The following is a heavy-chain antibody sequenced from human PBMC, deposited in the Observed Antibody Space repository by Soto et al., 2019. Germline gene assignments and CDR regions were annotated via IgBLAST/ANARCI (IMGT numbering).Heavy chain of an antibody. Sequence: EVQLLESGGGLVQPGGSLRLSCAASGFNFGSYAMSWVRQPPGKGLDWVSGISADGGRTPYADSVKGRFTISRDNSKNTLYLQMSGLRAEDTAVYYCARFANCGGDCPLDYGGQGTLVSVSS. D-gene: IGHD2-21*02. V-gene: IGHV3-23*01. J-gene: IGHJ4*02. CDR1: GFNFGSYA. CDR2: ISADGGRT. CDR3: ARFANCGGDCPLDY.